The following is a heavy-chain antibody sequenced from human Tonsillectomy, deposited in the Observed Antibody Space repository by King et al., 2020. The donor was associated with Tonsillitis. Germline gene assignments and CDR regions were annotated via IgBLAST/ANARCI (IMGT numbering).Heavy chain of an antibody. CDR1: GGSISSDAYY. CDR2: ISYSGST. V-gene: IGHV4-30-4*01. D-gene: IGHD3-10*01. CDR3: ARDYLGGGFDS. Sequence: VQLQESGPGLVKPSQTLSLTCTVSGGSISSDAYYWTWIRQSPGMGLEWIGYISYSGSTDYNPSFKSRVTISIDTSKNQFSLKLSSVIAADTAVYYCARDYLGGGFDSWGQGTLVTVSS. J-gene: IGHJ4*02.